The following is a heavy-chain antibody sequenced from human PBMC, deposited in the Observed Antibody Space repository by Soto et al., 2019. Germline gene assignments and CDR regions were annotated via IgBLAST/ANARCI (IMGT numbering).Heavy chain of an antibody. CDR2: ISYDGSNK. Sequence: VQLVESGGGLVQPGGSLRLSCAASGFTFSSYAMHWVRQAPGKGLEWVAVISYDGSNKYYADSVKGRFTISRDNSKNTLYLQMNSLRAEDTAVYYCARSIVVVPAAPNDYWGQGTLVTVSS. CDR3: ARSIVVVPAAPNDY. D-gene: IGHD2-2*01. CDR1: GFTFSSYA. V-gene: IGHV3-30-3*01. J-gene: IGHJ4*02.